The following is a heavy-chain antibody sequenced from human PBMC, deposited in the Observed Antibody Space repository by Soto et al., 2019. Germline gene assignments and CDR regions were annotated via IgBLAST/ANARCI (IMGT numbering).Heavy chain of an antibody. CDR3: AKGSRYCSSTSCYWLGGWFDP. CDR2: ISYDGSNK. D-gene: IGHD2-2*01. J-gene: IGHJ5*02. V-gene: IGHV3-30*18. Sequence: GGSLRLSCAASGFTFSSYGMHWVRQAPGKGLEWVAVISYDGSNKYYADSVKGRFTISRDNSKNTLYLQMNSLRAEDTAVYYCAKGSRYCSSTSCYWLGGWFDPWGQGTLVTVSS. CDR1: GFTFSSYG.